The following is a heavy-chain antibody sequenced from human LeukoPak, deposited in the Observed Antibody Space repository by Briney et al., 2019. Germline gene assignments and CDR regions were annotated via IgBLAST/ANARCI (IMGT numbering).Heavy chain of an antibody. CDR2: IYYSGST. V-gene: IGHV4-59*01. Sequence: SETLFPTCTVSGGSISSYYWSWIRQPPGKGLEWIGYIYYSGSTNYNPSLKSRVTISVDTSKNQFSLKLSSVTAADTAVYYCARDGVVPAAKGPFDLWGRGTLVTVSS. J-gene: IGHJ2*01. CDR1: GGSISSYY. D-gene: IGHD2-2*01. CDR3: ARDGVVPAAKGPFDL.